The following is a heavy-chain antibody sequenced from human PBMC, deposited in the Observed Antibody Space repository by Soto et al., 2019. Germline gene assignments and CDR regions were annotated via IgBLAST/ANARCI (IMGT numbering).Heavy chain of an antibody. CDR2: VYYTGTT. CDR3: ARLRGAYSISTYNWFDP. J-gene: IGHJ5*02. Sequence: LSLTCNVSGGSISSSSYYWGWIRQPPGKGLEWIGSVYYTGTTYYNPSLKSRVTISVDTSKNHFSLKVTSLTAADTSVYYCARLRGAYSISTYNWFDPWGQGIQVTVSS. D-gene: IGHD2-21*01. V-gene: IGHV4-39*02. CDR1: GGSISSSSYY.